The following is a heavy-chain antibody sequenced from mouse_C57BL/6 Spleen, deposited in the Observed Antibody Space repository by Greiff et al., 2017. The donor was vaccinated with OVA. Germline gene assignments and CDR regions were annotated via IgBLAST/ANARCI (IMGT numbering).Heavy chain of an antibody. CDR1: GFTFSSYT. CDR3: ARPHFDV. CDR2: ISGGGGNT. Sequence: EVQVVESGGGLVKPGGSLKLSCAASGFTFSSYTMSWVRQTPEKRLEWVATISGGGGNTYYPDSVKGRFTISRDNAKNTLYLQMSSLRSEDTALYYCARPHFDVWGTGTTVTVSS. V-gene: IGHV5-9*01. J-gene: IGHJ1*03.